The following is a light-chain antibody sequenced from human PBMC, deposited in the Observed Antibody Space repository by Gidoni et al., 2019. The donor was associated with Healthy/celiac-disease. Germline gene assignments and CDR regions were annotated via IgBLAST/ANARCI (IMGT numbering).Light chain of an antibody. CDR2: DAS. V-gene: IGKV3-11*01. CDR3: QQRSNWHQLT. Sequence: EIVLTQSPATLSLSPGERATLSCRASQSVSSYLAWYQQKPGQAPRLLIYDASNRATGIPARFSGSGSGTDFTLTISSLEPEDFAVYYCQQRSNWHQLTFGGXTKVEIK. CDR1: QSVSSY. J-gene: IGKJ4*01.